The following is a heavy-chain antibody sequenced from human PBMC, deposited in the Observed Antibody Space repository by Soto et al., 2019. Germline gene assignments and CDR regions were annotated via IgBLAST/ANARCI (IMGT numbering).Heavy chain of an antibody. Sequence: QITLKESGPTLVKPTQTLTLTCTFSGFSLSTSGVGVGWIRQPPGKALEWLALIYWDDDKRYSPSLKSRLTITKNTSKNQVVLTMTNLDPVDTATYYCAHLNYDFWSGYYLAYYYYMDVWGKGTTVTASS. CDR1: GFSLSTSGVG. D-gene: IGHD3-3*01. V-gene: IGHV2-5*02. CDR2: IYWDDDK. J-gene: IGHJ6*03. CDR3: AHLNYDFWSGYYLAYYYYMDV.